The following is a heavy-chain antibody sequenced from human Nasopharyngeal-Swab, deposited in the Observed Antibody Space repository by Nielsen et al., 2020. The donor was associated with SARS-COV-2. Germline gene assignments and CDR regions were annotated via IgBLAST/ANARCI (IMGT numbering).Heavy chain of an antibody. J-gene: IGHJ4*02. CDR1: GFIFHKAW. CDR3: TTGGYYPDH. D-gene: IGHD3-22*01. Sequence: GGSLRLSCVTSGFIFHKAWVTWVREIPGKGLEWVGRVKSEADGGSSEYAAPVKGRFVISRDDSRRTVSLEMKTLKTEDTGVYYCTTGGYYPDHWGPGTPVTVSS. CDR2: VKSEADGGSS. V-gene: IGHV3-15*01.